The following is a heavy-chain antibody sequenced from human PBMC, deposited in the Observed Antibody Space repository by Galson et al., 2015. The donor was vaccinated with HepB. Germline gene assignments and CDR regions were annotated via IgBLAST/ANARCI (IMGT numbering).Heavy chain of an antibody. CDR1: GYSFSSYW. J-gene: IGHJ3*01. CDR3: ARRRDASRWHWPRDAFDV. V-gene: IGHV5-51*01. D-gene: IGHD6-13*01. CDR2: IYPGDSDT. Sequence: QSGAEVKKPGESLKISCQASGYSFSSYWIAWVRQMPGKGLEWMGIIYPGDSDTRYSPSFEGQVTISADNSISTAYLQWTSLKVSDTAIYYCARRRDASRWHWPRDAFDVWGQGTMVTVSS.